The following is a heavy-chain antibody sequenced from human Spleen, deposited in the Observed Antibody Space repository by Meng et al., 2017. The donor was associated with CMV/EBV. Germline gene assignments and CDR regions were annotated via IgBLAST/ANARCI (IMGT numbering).Heavy chain of an antibody. V-gene: IGHV4-30-4*01. J-gene: IGHJ5*02. Sequence: QVQLQESGPGLVKPSQTLSLTCAVSGGSISSGGYYWSWIRQPPGKGLEWIGYIYYSGSTYYNPSLKSRVTISVDTSKNQFSLKLSSVTAADTAVYYCARSGILTEHWFDPWGQGTLVTVSS. D-gene: IGHD3-9*01. CDR1: GGSISSGGYY. CDR3: ARSGILTEHWFDP. CDR2: IYYSGST.